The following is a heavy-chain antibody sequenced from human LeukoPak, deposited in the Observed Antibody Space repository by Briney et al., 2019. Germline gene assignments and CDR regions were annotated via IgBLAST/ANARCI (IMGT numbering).Heavy chain of an antibody. CDR3: ARMNPYSSSWYHGRRGYYMDV. CDR1: GGTFSSYA. D-gene: IGHD6-13*01. J-gene: IGHJ6*03. V-gene: IGHV1-18*01. CDR2: IGAYNGNT. Sequence: ASVKVSCKASGGTFSSYAISWVRQAPGQGLEWMGWIGAYNGNTNYAQKLQGRVTMTTDTSTSTAYMELRSLRSDDTAVYYCARMNPYSSSWYHGRRGYYMDVWGKGTTVTVSS.